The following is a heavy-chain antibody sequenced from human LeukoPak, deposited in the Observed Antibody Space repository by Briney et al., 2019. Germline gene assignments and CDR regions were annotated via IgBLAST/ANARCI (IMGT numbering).Heavy chain of an antibody. Sequence: PSETLSLTCTVSGGSISSSSYYWSWIRQPPGKGLEWIGYIYYSGSTNYNPSLKSRVTISVDTSKNQFSLKLSSVTAADTAVYYCARDRVRGNSNPYFDYWGQGTLVTVSS. J-gene: IGHJ4*02. CDR2: IYYSGST. D-gene: IGHD4-11*01. CDR1: GGSISSSSYY. V-gene: IGHV4-61*01. CDR3: ARDRVRGNSNPYFDY.